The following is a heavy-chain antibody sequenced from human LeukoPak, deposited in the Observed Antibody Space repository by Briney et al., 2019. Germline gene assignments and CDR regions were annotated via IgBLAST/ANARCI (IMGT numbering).Heavy chain of an antibody. Sequence: GGSLRLSCAASEFTFNVFDMTWVRQAPGKGLEWLSTVIASGTYTYYADSVKGRFTISRDNSKNTLHLQMDSLRVEDTAVYFCARNTTDRPYDYWGQGTLVTVSS. CDR2: VIASGTYT. D-gene: IGHD1/OR15-1a*01. CDR3: ARNTTDRPYDY. J-gene: IGHJ4*02. CDR1: EFTFNVFD. V-gene: IGHV3-23*01.